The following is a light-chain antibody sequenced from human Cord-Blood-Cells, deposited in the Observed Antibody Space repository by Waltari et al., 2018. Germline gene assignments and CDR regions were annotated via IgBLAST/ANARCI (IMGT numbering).Light chain of an antibody. J-gene: IGLJ3*02. CDR1: SSDVGSYNL. Sequence: QSALTQPASVSGSPGQSITISCTGTSSDVGSYNLVSWYQQPPGKAPKLMIYEGSKRPSGFSNRFSGSKSGNTASLTISGLQAEDEADYYCCSYAGSSNWVFGGGTKLTVL. CDR3: CSYAGSSNWV. V-gene: IGLV2-23*01. CDR2: EGS.